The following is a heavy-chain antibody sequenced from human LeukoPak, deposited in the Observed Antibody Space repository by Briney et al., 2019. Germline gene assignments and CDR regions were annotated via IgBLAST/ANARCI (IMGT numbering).Heavy chain of an antibody. Sequence: GGSLRLSCAASGLTFRNYWMHWVRQAPGKGLVWVSRINSDGSDTTYADSVKGRFTISRDNAKNTLYLQMNSLRVEDTAVYYCARSAAVTTLSLTYWGLGTLVTVSS. V-gene: IGHV3-74*01. CDR2: INSDGSDT. CDR3: ARSAAVTTLSLTY. CDR1: GLTFRNYW. D-gene: IGHD4-17*01. J-gene: IGHJ4*02.